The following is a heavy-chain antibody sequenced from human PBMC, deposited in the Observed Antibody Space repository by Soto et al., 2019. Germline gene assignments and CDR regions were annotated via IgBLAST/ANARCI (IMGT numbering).Heavy chain of an antibody. CDR2: ISGSGDNT. D-gene: IGHD4-17*01. J-gene: IGHJ4*02. V-gene: IGHV3-23*01. CDR3: ARRSGDGSSFDY. CDR1: GFTFSRYA. Sequence: EVQLLESGGGLVQPGGSLRLSCAASGFTFSRYAMSWVRQAPGKGLEWVSAISGSGDNTYYADSVKGRFRISRDNSKNTLYLQMNSLRVEDAAVYYCARRSGDGSSFDYWGQGALVTVSS.